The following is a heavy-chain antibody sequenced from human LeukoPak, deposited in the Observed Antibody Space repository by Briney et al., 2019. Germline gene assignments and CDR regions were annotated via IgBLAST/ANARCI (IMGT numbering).Heavy chain of an antibody. CDR2: ISSSGSTI. Sequence: PGGSLRLSCAASGFTFSSYEMNWVRQAPGKGLEWVSYISSSGSTIYYADSVKGRFTISRDNSKNTLFLQMNSLRAEDTAVYYCARAPPASVAGINYFDYWGQGTLVTVSS. V-gene: IGHV3-48*03. CDR1: GFTFSSYE. D-gene: IGHD6-19*01. J-gene: IGHJ4*02. CDR3: ARAPPASVAGINYFDY.